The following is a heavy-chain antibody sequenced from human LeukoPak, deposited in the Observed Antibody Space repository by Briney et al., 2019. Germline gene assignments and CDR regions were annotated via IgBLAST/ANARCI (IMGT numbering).Heavy chain of an antibody. V-gene: IGHV4-59*01. CDR3: ARDRQHRDAFDV. CDR1: GVSISTSY. CDR2: IYYSGST. Sequence: SGTLSLTCTVSGVSISTSYWSWVRQPPGEGLEWIGYIYYSGSTNYNPSLKSRVTMSVDTSKNQFSLSLSSVTAADTAVYYCARDRQHRDAFDVWGQGTMVTVSS. J-gene: IGHJ3*01.